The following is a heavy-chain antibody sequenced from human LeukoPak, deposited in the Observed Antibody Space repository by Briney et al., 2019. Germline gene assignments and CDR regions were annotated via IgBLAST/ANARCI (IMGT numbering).Heavy chain of an antibody. CDR2: ISSSGSTI. CDR1: GSTFSDYY. CDR3: ARDGRDGYSDAFDI. J-gene: IGHJ3*02. V-gene: IGHV3-11*01. D-gene: IGHD5-24*01. Sequence: PGGSLRLSCAASGSTFSDYYMSWIRQAPGKGLEWVSYISSSGSTIYYADSVKGRFTISRDNAKNSLYLQMNSLRAEDTAVYYCARDGRDGYSDAFDIWGQGTMVTVSS.